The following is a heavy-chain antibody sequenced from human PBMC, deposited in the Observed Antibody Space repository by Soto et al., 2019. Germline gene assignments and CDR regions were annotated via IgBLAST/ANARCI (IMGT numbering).Heavy chain of an antibody. D-gene: IGHD6-13*01. Sequence: ASVKVSCKASGGPFSSYAISWVRQAPGQGLEWMGGIIPIFGTANYAQKFQGRVTITADNSTSTAYMELSSLRSEDTAVYYCASKGIAAAGVYYYGMDVWGQGTTVTVSS. CDR1: GGPFSSYA. CDR3: ASKGIAAAGVYYYGMDV. J-gene: IGHJ6*02. V-gene: IGHV1-69*06. CDR2: IIPIFGTA.